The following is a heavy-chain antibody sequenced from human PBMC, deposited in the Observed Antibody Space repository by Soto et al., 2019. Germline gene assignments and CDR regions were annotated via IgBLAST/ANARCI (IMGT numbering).Heavy chain of an antibody. J-gene: IGHJ6*03. CDR1: GGSISSSSYY. D-gene: IGHD2-2*01. CDR2: IYYSGST. Sequence: SEILSLTCTVSGGSISSSSYYWGWIRQPPGKGLEWIGSIYYSGSTYYNPSLKSRVTISVDTSKNQFSLKLSSVTAADTAVYYCARHKGDIVVVPAARGVDYYYYMDVWGKGTTVTVSS. CDR3: ARHKGDIVVVPAARGVDYYYYMDV. V-gene: IGHV4-39*01.